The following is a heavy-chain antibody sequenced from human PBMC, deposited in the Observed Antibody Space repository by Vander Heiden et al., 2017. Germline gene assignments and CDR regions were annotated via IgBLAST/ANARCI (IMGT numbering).Heavy chain of an antibody. D-gene: IGHD1-26*01. Sequence: EVQLVESGRGLVQPGGSLRLSCAASRSPCSSYSMNWGRQAAGKGLGWVSYISSSSSTIYYADTVKGRFTISRDKDKNSLYLQMNSLGDEDTAVYYCASKGWSYYLVDYWGQGTLVTVSS. CDR2: ISSSSSTI. J-gene: IGHJ4*02. CDR1: RSPCSSYS. CDR3: ASKGWSYYLVDY. V-gene: IGHV3-48*02.